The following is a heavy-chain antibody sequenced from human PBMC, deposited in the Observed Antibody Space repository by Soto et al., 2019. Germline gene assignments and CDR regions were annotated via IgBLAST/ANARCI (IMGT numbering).Heavy chain of an antibody. D-gene: IGHD3-10*01. V-gene: IGHV4-31*03. J-gene: IGHJ3*01. CDR3: ARVWGGAFDF. Sequence: SETLSLTCTVSGGSLSSGAYYWSWIRQHPGKGLEWIGYIYYSGSTYYNPSLESRVTLSVDTSRKQFSLKVSSVTAADTAVYYCARVWGGAFDFWGQGTMVTVSS. CDR1: GGSLSSGAYY. CDR2: IYYSGST.